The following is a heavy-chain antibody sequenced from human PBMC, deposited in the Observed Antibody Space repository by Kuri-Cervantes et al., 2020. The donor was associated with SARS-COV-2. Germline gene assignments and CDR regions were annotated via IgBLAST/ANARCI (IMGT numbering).Heavy chain of an antibody. D-gene: IGHD6-19*01. Sequence: GESLKISCSASGFTFDDYAMQWVRQAPGKGLEWVAFIRYDGRIQYYADSVKGRLTIPRDNSKNTLYLQMNSLRAEDTAVYYCAKEVGGSGWYTVDCWGQGTLVTVSS. CDR2: IRYDGRIQ. V-gene: IGHV3-30*02. CDR1: GFTFDDYA. CDR3: AKEVGGSGWYTVDC. J-gene: IGHJ4*02.